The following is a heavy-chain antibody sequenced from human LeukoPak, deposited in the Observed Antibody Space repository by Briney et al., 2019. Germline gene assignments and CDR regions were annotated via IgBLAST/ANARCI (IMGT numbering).Heavy chain of an antibody. CDR2: ISSSGSTI. V-gene: IGHV3-11*01. D-gene: IGHD3-10*01. J-gene: IGHJ6*02. Sequence: GGSLRLSCAASGFTFSDYYMSWIRQAPGKGLEWVSYISSSGSTIYYADSVKGRFTISRDSAKNSLYLQMNSLRAEDTAVYYCAREVVSGVPVAFYYGMDVWGQGTTVTVSS. CDR3: AREVVSGVPVAFYYGMDV. CDR1: GFTFSDYY.